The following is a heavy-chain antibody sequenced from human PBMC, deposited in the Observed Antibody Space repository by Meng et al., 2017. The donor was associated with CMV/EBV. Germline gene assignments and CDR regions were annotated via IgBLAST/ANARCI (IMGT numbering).Heavy chain of an antibody. J-gene: IGHJ4*02. CDR3: ATHILANYYDRNDYVY. Sequence: SETLSLTCTVSGGSVSSGSYYWSWTRQPPEKGLEWSGYIYYSGITNYNPSLKSRATISVDTSKNQFSLKLSSVTAADTAVYYCATHILANYYDRNDYVYWGQGTLVTVSS. V-gene: IGHV4-61*01. CDR2: IYYSGIT. CDR1: GGSVSSGSYY. D-gene: IGHD3-22*01.